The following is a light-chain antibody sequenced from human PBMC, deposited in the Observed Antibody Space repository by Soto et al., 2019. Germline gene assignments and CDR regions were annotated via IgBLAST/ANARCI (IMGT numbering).Light chain of an antibody. J-gene: IGKJ5*01. CDR2: DAS. CDR1: QSISSY. CDR3: QQRMNWPLT. V-gene: IGKV3-11*01. Sequence: EIVMTQSPATLSVSPGGRATLSCRASQSISSYLAWYQQKPGQAPRLLIYDASNRATGIPARFSGSGSETDFTLTISSLEPEDVAVYYCQQRMNWPLTFGQGTRLEIK.